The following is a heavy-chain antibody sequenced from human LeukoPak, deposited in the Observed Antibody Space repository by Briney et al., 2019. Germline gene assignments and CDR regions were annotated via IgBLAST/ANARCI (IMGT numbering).Heavy chain of an antibody. D-gene: IGHD2-2*03. J-gene: IGHJ6*03. CDR3: ARDRAGYCSSTSCYFYYYYYMDV. CDR2: INPSSGGT. CDR1: GYTFTGYY. V-gene: IGHV1-2*02. Sequence: ASVKVSCKASGYTFTGYYMHWVRQAPGQGLEWMGWINPSSGGTNYAQKFQGRVTMTRDTSISTAYMELSRLRSDDTAVYYCARDRAGYCSSTSCYFYYYYYMDVWGKGTTVTISS.